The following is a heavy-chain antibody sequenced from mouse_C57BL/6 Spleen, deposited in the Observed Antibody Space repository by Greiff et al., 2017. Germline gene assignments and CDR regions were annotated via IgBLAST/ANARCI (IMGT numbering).Heavy chain of an antibody. CDR3: ARDGYYEAWFAY. V-gene: IGHV5-17*01. D-gene: IGHD2-3*01. J-gene: IGHJ3*01. CDR2: ISSGSSTI. Sequence: VQLKESGGGLVKPGGSLKLSCAASGFTFSDYGMHWVRQAPEKGLEWVAYISSGSSTIYYADTVKDRFTISRDNAKNTLFLQMTSLRSEDTAMYYCARDGYYEAWFAYWGQGTLVTVSA. CDR1: GFTFSDYG.